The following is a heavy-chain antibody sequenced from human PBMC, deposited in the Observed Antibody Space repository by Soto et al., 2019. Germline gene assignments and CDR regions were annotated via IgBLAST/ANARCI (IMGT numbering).Heavy chain of an antibody. V-gene: IGHV4-30-4*01. J-gene: IGHJ5*02. Sequence: SETLSLTCTVSGGSISSGYYYWSWIRQPPGKGLEWIGYIYYSGSTYYNPSLKSRVTISVDTSKNQFSLKLSSVTAADTAVYYCAGGLYCGGDCRNWFDPWGQGTLVTVSS. CDR3: AGGLYCGGDCRNWFDP. CDR1: GGSISSGYYY. D-gene: IGHD2-21*02. CDR2: IYYSGST.